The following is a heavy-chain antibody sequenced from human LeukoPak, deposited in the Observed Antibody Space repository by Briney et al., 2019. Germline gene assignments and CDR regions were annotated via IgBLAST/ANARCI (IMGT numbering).Heavy chain of an antibody. CDR2: ISSISSTI. V-gene: IGHV3-48*04. D-gene: IGHD1-26*01. CDR3: ARDRGGSYSALDY. J-gene: IGHJ4*02. CDR1: VFTLSGYS. Sequence: GVSLRLSCSAAVFTLSGYSIRWVRQALGEWMAWVSFISSISSTIYYADSVKGRFTIYRDNANNSLYLQMNSLRAEDTAVYYCARDRGGSYSALDYWGQGTLVTVSS.